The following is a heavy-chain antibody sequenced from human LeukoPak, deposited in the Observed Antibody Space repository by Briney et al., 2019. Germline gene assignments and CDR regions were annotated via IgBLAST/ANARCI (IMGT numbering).Heavy chain of an antibody. CDR2: ISGYNGKT. CDR1: GYTFTNYG. CDR3: ARMAYDILTVYFQPNWFDP. V-gene: IGHV1-18*01. J-gene: IGHJ5*02. Sequence: ASVKVSCKASGYTFTNYGISWVRQAPGQGLEWMGWISGYNGKTKYAQKLQGRVTMTTDTSTSTAYMELRSLRSDDTAVYYCARMAYDILTVYFQPNWFDPWGQGTLVFVSS. D-gene: IGHD3-9*01.